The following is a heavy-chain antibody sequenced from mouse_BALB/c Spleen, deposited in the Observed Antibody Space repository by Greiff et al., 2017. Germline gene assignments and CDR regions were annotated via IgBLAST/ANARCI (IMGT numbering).Heavy chain of an antibody. Sequence: VKLVESGPGLVAPSQSLSITCTVSGFSLSRYSVHWVRQPPGKGLEWLGMIWGGGSTDYNSALMSRLSISKDNSKSQVFLKMNSLQTDDTAMYYCARENYRYDTWFAYWGQGTLVTVSA. CDR1: GFSLSRYS. D-gene: IGHD2-14*01. CDR2: IWGGGST. CDR3: ARENYRYDTWFAY. J-gene: IGHJ3*01. V-gene: IGHV2-6-4*01.